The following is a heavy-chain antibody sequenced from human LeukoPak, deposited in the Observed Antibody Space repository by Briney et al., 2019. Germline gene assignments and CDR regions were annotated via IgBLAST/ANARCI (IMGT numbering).Heavy chain of an antibody. Sequence: GGSLRLSCTASGFTFSNYAMSWVRQAPGKGLEWVSTISGIDGSTYYADSVKGRFTISRDNSKNTLYLQMNSLRVEDTAIYYCARATSLTMFYYYYYGMDVWGQGTTVTVSS. CDR2: ISGIDGST. J-gene: IGHJ6*02. CDR3: ARATSLTMFYYYYYGMDV. CDR1: GFTFSNYA. V-gene: IGHV3-23*01. D-gene: IGHD3-10*02.